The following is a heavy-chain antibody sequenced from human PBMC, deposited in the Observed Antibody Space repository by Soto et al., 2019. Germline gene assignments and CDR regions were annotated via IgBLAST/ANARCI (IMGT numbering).Heavy chain of an antibody. V-gene: IGHV3-9*01. J-gene: IGHJ4*02. CDR2: ISWNSGSI. CDR1: GFFFDEYA. Sequence: LSCAASGFFFDEYAMHWVRQAPGKGLEWVLGISWNSGSIGYADSVKGRFTISRDNAKNSLYLQMNSLRAEDTALYYCAKGGPRSTSEVDYRGQGTLVTVSS. CDR3: AKGGPRSTSEVDY. D-gene: IGHD2-2*01.